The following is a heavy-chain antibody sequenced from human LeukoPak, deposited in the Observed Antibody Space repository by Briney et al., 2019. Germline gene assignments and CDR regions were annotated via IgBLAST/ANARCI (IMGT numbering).Heavy chain of an antibody. D-gene: IGHD6-19*01. CDR2: IYYSGST. Sequence: SETLSLTCTVSGGSISSSSYYWRWMRQPPGKGLEWIGSIYYSGSTYYNPSLKSRVTISVDTSKNQFSLKLSSVTAADTAVYYCARGSSGWSYYFDYWGQGTLVTVSS. CDR1: GGSISSSSYY. CDR3: ARGSSGWSYYFDY. V-gene: IGHV4-39*01. J-gene: IGHJ4*02.